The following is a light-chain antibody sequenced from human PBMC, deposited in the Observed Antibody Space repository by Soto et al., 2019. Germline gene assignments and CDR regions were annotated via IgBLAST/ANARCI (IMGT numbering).Light chain of an antibody. V-gene: IGKV3-20*01. CDR2: GAS. J-gene: IGKJ2*01. CDR3: QQYGSSPPYT. Sequence: EIVLTQSPGTLSLSPGERATLSCRASQSVSSSYLAWYQQKPGQAPRLLIYGASRRATGIPDRFSGSGSGTDFTLTISRLEPEDFAVYYCQQYGSSPPYTFGQGTKVDI. CDR1: QSVSSSY.